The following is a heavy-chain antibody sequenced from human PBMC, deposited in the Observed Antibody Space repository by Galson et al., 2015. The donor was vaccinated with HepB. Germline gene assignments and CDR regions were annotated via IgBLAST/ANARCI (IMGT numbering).Heavy chain of an antibody. CDR3: AERRPDYFYDSSDYGSAFDI. CDR1: GGTFSSYA. CDR2: IIPLFGTA. D-gene: IGHD3-22*01. V-gene: IGHV1-69*13. Sequence: SVKVSCKASGGTFSSYAITWVRQAPGQGLEWMGGIIPLFGTANYAQKFQGRVTITADASTSTAYMELSSLRSEDTAVYYCAERRPDYFYDSSDYGSAFDIWGQGTMVTVSS. J-gene: IGHJ3*02.